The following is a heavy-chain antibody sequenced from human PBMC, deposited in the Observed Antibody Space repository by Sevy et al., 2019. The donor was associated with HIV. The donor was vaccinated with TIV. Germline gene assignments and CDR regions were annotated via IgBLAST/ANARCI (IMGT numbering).Heavy chain of an antibody. J-gene: IGHJ3*02. V-gene: IGHV3-30*04. CDR2: ISYDGSNK. Sequence: GGSLRLSCAASGFTFSSYAMHWVRQAPGKGLEWVAVISYDGSNKYYADSVKGRFTISRDNSKNTLCLQMNSLRAEDTAVYYCASVGYDTGAFDIWGQGTMVTVSS. CDR3: ASVGYDTGAFDI. CDR1: GFTFSSYA. D-gene: IGHD3-22*01.